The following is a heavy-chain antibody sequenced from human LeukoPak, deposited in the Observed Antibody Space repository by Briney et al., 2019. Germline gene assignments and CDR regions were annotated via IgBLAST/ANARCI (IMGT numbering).Heavy chain of an antibody. Sequence: VSVKVSCKTSGYIFTDYYIHWVRQAPGQGLEWMGWINPNGGGTNYAQKFQGRVTMTRDTSITTAYMELSGLGSDDTAVYYCGRGTKSCDPWGQGTLITVSS. D-gene: IGHD3-10*01. CDR3: GRGTKSCDP. CDR1: GYIFTDYY. CDR2: INPNGGGT. J-gene: IGHJ5*02. V-gene: IGHV1-2*02.